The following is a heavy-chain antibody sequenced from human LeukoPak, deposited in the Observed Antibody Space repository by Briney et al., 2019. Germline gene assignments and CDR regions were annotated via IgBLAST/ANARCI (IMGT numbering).Heavy chain of an antibody. CDR3: ARGEYNWNDLHL. CDR2: ISGNGDST. CDR1: GFTFSSYA. J-gene: IGHJ5*02. Sequence: GGSLRLSCAASGFTFSSYALSWVRRAPGKGLEWVSTISGNGDSTYYADSVKGRFTISTDNAKNSLYLQMNSLRAEDTAVYYCARGEYNWNDLHLWGQGTLVTVSS. D-gene: IGHD1-20*01. V-gene: IGHV3-23*01.